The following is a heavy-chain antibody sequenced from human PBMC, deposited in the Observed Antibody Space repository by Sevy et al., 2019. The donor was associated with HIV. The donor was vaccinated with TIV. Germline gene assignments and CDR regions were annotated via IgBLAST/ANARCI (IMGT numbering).Heavy chain of an antibody. Sequence: ASVKVSCEASGYTFTSFRITWVRQAPGQGLEWMGWISALNGDTNYAQKLQGRVTMNTDTTTKKAYMELRSLRSDDTAVYYCARAYCSGGRCYSLAYWGQGTLVTVSS. CDR3: ARAYCSGGRCYSLAY. CDR2: ISALNGDT. CDR1: GYTFTSFR. V-gene: IGHV1-18*01. J-gene: IGHJ4*02. D-gene: IGHD2-15*01.